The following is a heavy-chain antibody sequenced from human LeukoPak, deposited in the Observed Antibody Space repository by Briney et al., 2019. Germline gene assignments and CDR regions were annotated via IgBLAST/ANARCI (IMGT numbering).Heavy chain of an antibody. J-gene: IGHJ4*02. CDR1: GYTFTSYG. CDR2: ISAYNGNT. Sequence: GASVKVSCKASGYTFTSYGISWVRQAPGQGLEWMGWISAYNGNTNYAQKLQGRVTMTTDTSTSTAHMELRSLRSDDTAVYYCASQGQWLVQGLVYWGQGTLVTVSS. V-gene: IGHV1-18*01. D-gene: IGHD6-19*01. CDR3: ASQGQWLVQGLVY.